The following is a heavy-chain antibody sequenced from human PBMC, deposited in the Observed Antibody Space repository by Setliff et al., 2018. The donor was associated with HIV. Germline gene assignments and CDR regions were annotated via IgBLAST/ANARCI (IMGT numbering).Heavy chain of an antibody. CDR3: ARETWEYYDTLTGYYRSPKNFDS. D-gene: IGHD3-9*01. J-gene: IGHJ4*02. V-gene: IGHV4-4*07. Sequence: PSETLSLTCTVSGGSISSYYWSWIRQPAGKGLEWIGRIYTSGSTNYNPSLKSRVTMSVDTSKNQFSLKLSSVTAADTAVYCCARETWEYYDTLTGYYRSPKNFDSWGQGTLVTVSS. CDR2: IYTSGST. CDR1: GGSISSYY.